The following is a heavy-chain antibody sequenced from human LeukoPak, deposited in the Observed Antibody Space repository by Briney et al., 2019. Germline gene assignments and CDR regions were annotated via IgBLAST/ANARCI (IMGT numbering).Heavy chain of an antibody. D-gene: IGHD3-22*01. CDR2: ISGGGGST. V-gene: IGHV3-23*01. CDR1: GFTFSTFA. J-gene: IGHJ4*02. CDR3: AKSYDISRFYPY. Sequence: GGSLRLSCAASGFTFSTFAMSWVRQTPGKGLEWVSVISGGGGSTDYADSVKGRFTVSRDNSKNTLYLQMDSLTVEDTAVYYCAKSYDISRFYPYWGQGTLVTISS.